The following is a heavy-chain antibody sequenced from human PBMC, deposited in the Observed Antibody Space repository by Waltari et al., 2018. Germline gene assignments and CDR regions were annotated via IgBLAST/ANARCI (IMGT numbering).Heavy chain of an antibody. CDR3: ARASGVDY. CDR1: GFTFSTYV. V-gene: IGHV3-23*01. J-gene: IGHJ4*02. D-gene: IGHD3-16*01. Sequence: EVQLLESGGGLVQPGGSLRLSCVASGFTFSTYVMNCVRQAPGKGLEWVSSISDAGGIINYADSVKGRFTISRDNSKNTLYLQMNSLRVEDSAVYYCARASGVDYWGQGTLVTISS. CDR2: ISDAGGII.